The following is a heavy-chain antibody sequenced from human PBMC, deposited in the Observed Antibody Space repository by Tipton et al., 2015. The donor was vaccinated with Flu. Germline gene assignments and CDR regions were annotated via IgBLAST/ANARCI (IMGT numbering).Heavy chain of an antibody. D-gene: IGHD3-10*01. CDR2: INHSGST. CDR3: ARRASGRPHDY. V-gene: IGHV4-34*01. CDR1: GGSFSGYY. Sequence: TLSLTCAVYGGSFSGYYWSWIRQPPGKGLEWIGEINHSGSTNYNPSLKSRVTISVDTSKNQFSLKLNSVTAADTAVYYCARRASGRPHDYWGQGTLVTVSS. J-gene: IGHJ4*02.